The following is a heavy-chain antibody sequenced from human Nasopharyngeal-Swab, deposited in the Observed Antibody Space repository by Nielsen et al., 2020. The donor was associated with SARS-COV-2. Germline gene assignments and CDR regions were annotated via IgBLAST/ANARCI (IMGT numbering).Heavy chain of an antibody. Sequence: GGSLTLSCTASGFTFGDYAMSWVRQAPGKGLEWVGFIRSKAYGGTTEYAASVKGRFTISRDDSKSIAYLQMNSLKTEDTAVYYCTRERGYSYGRYYFDYWGQGTLVTVSS. CDR3: TRERGYSYGRYYFDY. D-gene: IGHD5-18*01. J-gene: IGHJ4*02. V-gene: IGHV3-49*04. CDR2: IRSKAYGGTT. CDR1: GFTFGDYA.